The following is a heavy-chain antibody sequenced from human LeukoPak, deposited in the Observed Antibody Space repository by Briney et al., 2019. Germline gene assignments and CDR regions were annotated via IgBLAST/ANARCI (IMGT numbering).Heavy chain of an antibody. CDR2: IYHSGNK. Sequence: NSSETLSLTCSVSGYSISGGYYWGWIRQPPGKGLEWIGIIYHSGNKYYNPSLKSRVTISVDTSKNQFSLKLSSVAAADTAVYYCARDRGTTGYNYFDYWGRGALVTVSS. CDR1: GYSISGGYY. V-gene: IGHV4-38-2*02. D-gene: IGHD5-24*01. CDR3: ARDRGTTGYNYFDY. J-gene: IGHJ4*02.